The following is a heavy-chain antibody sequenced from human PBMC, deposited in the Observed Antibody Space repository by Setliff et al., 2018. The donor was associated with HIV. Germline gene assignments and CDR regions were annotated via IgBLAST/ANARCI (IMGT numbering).Heavy chain of an antibody. J-gene: IGHJ5*02. V-gene: IGHV3-72*01. CDR3: TKDPSLNIAAAVWFDP. CDR1: GFMFSDHY. CDR2: SRNKASRYTI. D-gene: IGHD6-13*01. Sequence: PGGSLRLSCAASGFMFSDHYMDWVRQAPGKGLEWVGRSRNKASRYTIEYAASVRGRFTISRDNSKNTLYMQMNSLKTEDTAVYYCTKDPSLNIAAAVWFDPWGQGTLVTVSS.